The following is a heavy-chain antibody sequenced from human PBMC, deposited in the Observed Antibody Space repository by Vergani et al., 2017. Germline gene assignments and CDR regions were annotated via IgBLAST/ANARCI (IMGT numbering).Heavy chain of an antibody. CDR3: ARAHLPRGYSYGGGDY. CDR2: IIPIFGTA. CDR1: GGTFSSYA. D-gene: IGHD5-18*01. J-gene: IGHJ4*02. V-gene: IGHV1-69*01. Sequence: QVQLVQSGAEVKKPGSSVKVSCKASGGTFSSYAISWVRQAPGQGLEWMGGIIPIFGTANYAQKFQGRVTITADESTSTAYMELSSLRSDDTAVYYCARAHLPRGYSYGGGDYWGQGTLVTVSS.